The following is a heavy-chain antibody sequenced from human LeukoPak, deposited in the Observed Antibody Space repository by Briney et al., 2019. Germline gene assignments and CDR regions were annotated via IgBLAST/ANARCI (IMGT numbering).Heavy chain of an antibody. J-gene: IGHJ4*02. CDR1: GGSISSYY. CDR3: ARGVRRDSGSRHFDY. V-gene: IGHV4-59*12. D-gene: IGHD1-26*01. Sequence: SETLSLTCTVSGGSISSYYWSWIRQPPGKGLEWIGYIYYSGSTNYNPSLKSRVTISVDTSKNQFSLKLSSVTAADTAVYYCARGVRRDSGSRHFDYWGQGTLVTVSS. CDR2: IYYSGST.